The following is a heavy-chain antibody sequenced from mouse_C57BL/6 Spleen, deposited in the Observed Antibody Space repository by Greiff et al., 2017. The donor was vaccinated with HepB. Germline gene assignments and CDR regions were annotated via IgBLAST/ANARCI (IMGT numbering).Heavy chain of an antibody. Sequence: EVKLMESEGGLVQPGSSMKLSCTASGFTFSDYYMAWVRQVPEKGLEWVANINYDGSSTYYLDSLKSRFIISRDNAKNILYLQMSSLKSEDTATYYCATYDGYFSWYFDVWGTGTTVTVSS. CDR2: INYDGSST. D-gene: IGHD2-3*01. V-gene: IGHV5-16*01. CDR3: ATYDGYFSWYFDV. CDR1: GFTFSDYY. J-gene: IGHJ1*03.